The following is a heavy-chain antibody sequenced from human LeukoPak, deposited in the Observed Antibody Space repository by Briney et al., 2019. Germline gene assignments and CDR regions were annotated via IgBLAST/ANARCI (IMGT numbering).Heavy chain of an antibody. V-gene: IGHV3-21*01. CDR2: ITSSGSYI. J-gene: IGHJ3*02. Sequence: GSLRLSCAASGFTFDIYTMNWVRQAPGKGLEWVSSITSSGSYIYYADSVKGRFTISRDNAKNSLYLQMNSLRAEDTALYYCAKTFIVEATFSACDIWGQGTMVTVSS. D-gene: IGHD1-26*01. CDR1: GFTFDIYT. CDR3: AKTFIVEATFSACDI.